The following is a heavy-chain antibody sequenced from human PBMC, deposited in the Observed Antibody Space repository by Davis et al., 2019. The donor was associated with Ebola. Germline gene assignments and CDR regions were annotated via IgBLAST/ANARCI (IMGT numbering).Heavy chain of an antibody. Sequence: ASVKVSCKTSGYSFTSYTIQWVRQAPGQGLEWMGIINTFAGVTTYAQKFQGRVTMTRDTSTSTVYMDLSSLTSDDTAVYYCARDKFGVQGVIPWGQGTLVTVSS. V-gene: IGHV1-46*01. CDR2: INTFAGVT. CDR3: ARDKFGVQGVIP. J-gene: IGHJ5*02. D-gene: IGHD3-10*01. CDR1: GYSFTSYT.